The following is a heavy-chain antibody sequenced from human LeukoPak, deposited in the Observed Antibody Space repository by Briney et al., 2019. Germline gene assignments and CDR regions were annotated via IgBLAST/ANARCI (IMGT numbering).Heavy chain of an antibody. D-gene: IGHD3-22*01. Sequence: QSGGSLRLSCAASGFTFSNYWMSWVRQAPGKGLEWVSAISGSGGSTYYADSVKGRFTISRDNSKNTLYLQMNSLRAEDTAVYYCAKGRPKYYYDSSGPYWGQGTLVTVSS. CDR1: GFTFSNYW. CDR3: AKGRPKYYYDSSGPY. CDR2: ISGSGGST. J-gene: IGHJ4*02. V-gene: IGHV3-23*01.